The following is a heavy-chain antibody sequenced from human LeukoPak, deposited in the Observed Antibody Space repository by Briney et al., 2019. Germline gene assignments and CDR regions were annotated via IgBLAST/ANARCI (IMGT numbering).Heavy chain of an antibody. V-gene: IGHV3-48*04. Sequence: GGSLRLSCAASGFTFFTYSMNWVRQAPGKGLEWVSYISSSGSTIYYADSVKGRFTISRDNAKNSLYLQMNSLRAEDTAVYYCARTPGIAVAGTGTDDYWGQGTLVTVSS. CDR1: GFTFFTYS. J-gene: IGHJ4*02. D-gene: IGHD6-19*01. CDR2: ISSSGSTI. CDR3: ARTPGIAVAGTGTDDY.